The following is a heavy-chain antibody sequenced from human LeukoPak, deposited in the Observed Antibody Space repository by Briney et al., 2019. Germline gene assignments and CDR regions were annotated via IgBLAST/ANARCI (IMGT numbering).Heavy chain of an antibody. Sequence: ASVKVSCKASGYTFTNYDINWVRQATGQRLEWMGWMNPNSGNTSYAQKFQGRVTMTRDTSTSTVYMELSSLRSEDTAVYYCARWPLHGGGFDYWGQGTLVTVSS. CDR2: MNPNSGNT. D-gene: IGHD4-23*01. V-gene: IGHV1-8*01. CDR3: ARWPLHGGGFDY. J-gene: IGHJ4*02. CDR1: GYTFTNYD.